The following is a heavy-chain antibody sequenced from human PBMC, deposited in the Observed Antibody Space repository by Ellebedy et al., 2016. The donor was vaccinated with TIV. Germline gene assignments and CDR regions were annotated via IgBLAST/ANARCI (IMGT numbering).Heavy chain of an antibody. CDR3: ARVIGAAGFYYYYYGMDV. V-gene: IGHV4-4*02. J-gene: IGHJ6*02. D-gene: IGHD6-13*01. CDR1: GGSISSSNW. Sequence: SETLSLXCAVSGGSISSSNWWSWVRQPPGKGLEWIGEIYHSGSTNYNPSPKSRVTISVDKSKNQFSLKLSSVTAADTAVYYCARVIGAAGFYYYYYGMDVWGQGTTVTVSS. CDR2: IYHSGST.